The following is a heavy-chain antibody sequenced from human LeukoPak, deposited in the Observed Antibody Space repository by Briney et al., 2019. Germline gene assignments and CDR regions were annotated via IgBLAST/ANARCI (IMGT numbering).Heavy chain of an antibody. CDR1: GYTFTGYY. J-gene: IGHJ4*02. D-gene: IGHD6-19*01. CDR2: INPNSGGT. V-gene: IGHV1-2*02. Sequence: ASVKVSCKASGYTFTGYYMHWVRQAPGQGLEWMGWINPNSGGTNYAQKFQCRVTMTRDTSIRTAYMELSRLRSDDTAVYYCARDDGGWAAVGGDYWGQGTLVIVSS. CDR3: ARDDGGWAAVGGDY.